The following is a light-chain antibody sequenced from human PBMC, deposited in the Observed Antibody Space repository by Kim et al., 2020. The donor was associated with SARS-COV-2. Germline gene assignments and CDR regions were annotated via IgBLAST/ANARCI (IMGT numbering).Light chain of an antibody. CDR2: GKN. CDR1: SLRSYY. CDR3: NSRDSSVNHLRV. J-gene: IGLJ1*01. Sequence: ELTQDPAVSVALGQTVRITCQGDSLRSYYASWYQQKPGQAPVLVIYGKNNRPSGIPDRFSGSSSGNTASLTITGAQAEDEADYYCNSRDSSVNHLRVFGTGTKVTVL. V-gene: IGLV3-19*01.